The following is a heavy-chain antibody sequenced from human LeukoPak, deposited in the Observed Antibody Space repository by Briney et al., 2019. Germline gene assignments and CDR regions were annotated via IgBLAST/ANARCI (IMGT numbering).Heavy chain of an antibody. Sequence: EASVKVSCKASGYTFTIYYMHWVRQAPGQGLEWMGIINPSGGNTNYAQEFQGRVTMTRNTSISTAYMELSSLRSEDTAVYYCARANYDSSGGDLDVWGKGTTVTISS. D-gene: IGHD3-22*01. CDR3: ARANYDSSGGDLDV. J-gene: IGHJ6*04. V-gene: IGHV1-46*01. CDR1: GYTFTIYY. CDR2: INPSGGNT.